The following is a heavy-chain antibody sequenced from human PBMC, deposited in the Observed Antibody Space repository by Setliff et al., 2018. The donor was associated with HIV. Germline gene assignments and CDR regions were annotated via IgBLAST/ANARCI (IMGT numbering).Heavy chain of an antibody. CDR2: INHSGST. CDR3: ARHSPSDY. Sequence: ETLSLTCAVYGGSFSGYDWSWIRQPPGKGLEWIGEINHSGSTNYNPSLKSRVTISLDTSKNQFSLKLSSVTAADTAVYYCARHSPSDYWGQGTLVTVSS. J-gene: IGHJ4*02. V-gene: IGHV4-34*01. CDR1: GGSFSGYD.